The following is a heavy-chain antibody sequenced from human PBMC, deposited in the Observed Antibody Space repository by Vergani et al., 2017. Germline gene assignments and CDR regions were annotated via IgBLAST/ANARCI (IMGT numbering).Heavy chain of an antibody. CDR2: IYWDDDK. Sequence: QITLKESGPTLVKPTQTLTLTCTFSGFSLSTSGVGVGWIRQPPGKALEWLAIIYWDDDKRYSPSLKSRLTITKDTSKNQVVLTMTNMDPVDTATYYCAHRRSGWYLEYTRFDYWGQGTLVTVSS. CDR1: GFSLSTSGVG. J-gene: IGHJ4*02. CDR3: AHRRSGWYLEYTRFDY. D-gene: IGHD6-19*01. V-gene: IGHV2-5*02.